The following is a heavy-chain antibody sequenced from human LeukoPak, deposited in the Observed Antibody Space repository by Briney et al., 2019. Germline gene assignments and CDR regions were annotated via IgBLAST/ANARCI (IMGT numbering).Heavy chain of an antibody. V-gene: IGHV3-23*01. CDR2: ISDSGGDT. CDR3: AKDPEGARGWYFDL. Sequence: TGGSLRLSCAASGFTFSSYAMSWVRQAPGKGREWVSSISDSGGDTYYTDSVKGRFTISRDNSKNTLYLQMNSLRAEDTAVYYCAKDPEGARGWYFDLWGRGTLVTVSS. D-gene: IGHD1-14*01. J-gene: IGHJ2*01. CDR1: GFTFSSYA.